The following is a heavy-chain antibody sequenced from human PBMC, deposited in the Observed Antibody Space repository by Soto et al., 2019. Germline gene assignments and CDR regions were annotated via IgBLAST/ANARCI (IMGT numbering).Heavy chain of an antibody. CDR3: ATEAMDFWSGYYSHYGMDV. V-gene: IGHV1-24*01. J-gene: IGHJ6*02. D-gene: IGHD3-3*01. Sequence: ASVKVSCKVSGYTLTELSMHWVRQAPGKGLEWMGGFDPEDGETIYAQKFQGRVTMTEDTSTDTAYMELSSLRSEDTAVYYCATEAMDFWSGYYSHYGMDVWGQGTTVTVSS. CDR2: FDPEDGET. CDR1: GYTLTELS.